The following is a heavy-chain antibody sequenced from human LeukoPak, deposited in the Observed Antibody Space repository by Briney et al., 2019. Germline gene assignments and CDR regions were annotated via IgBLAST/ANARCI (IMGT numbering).Heavy chain of an antibody. CDR1: GFTFSDYY. D-gene: IGHD2-21*02. V-gene: IGHV3-11*01. J-gene: IGHJ4*02. CDR3: ARAYCGGDCYADY. CDR2: ISSSGSTI. Sequence: GGSLRLSCAASGFTFSDYYMSWIRQAPGKGLEWVSYISSSGSTIYYADSVKGRFTISRDNAKSSLYLQMNSLRAEDTAVYYCARAYCGGDCYADYWGQGTLVTVSS.